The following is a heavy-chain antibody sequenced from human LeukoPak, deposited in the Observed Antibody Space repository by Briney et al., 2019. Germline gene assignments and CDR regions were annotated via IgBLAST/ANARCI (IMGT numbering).Heavy chain of an antibody. V-gene: IGHV4-59*01. J-gene: IGHJ3*02. Sequence: SETLSIPSTLSDVSFSRYYWCWIRQPPGKRLNWIMYISSSGSTNHNLSLKSRVTISLDTFKNQVSLRLSSVTAADPAVYYCARGPLGGWDGFDIWGQGTMVTVSS. CDR2: ISSSGST. CDR3: ARGPLGGWDGFDI. CDR1: DVSFSRYY. D-gene: IGHD6-19*01.